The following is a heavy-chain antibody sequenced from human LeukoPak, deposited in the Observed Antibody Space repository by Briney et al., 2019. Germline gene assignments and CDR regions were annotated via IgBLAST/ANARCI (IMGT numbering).Heavy chain of an antibody. J-gene: IGHJ4*02. CDR1: GGSFSSYA. V-gene: IGHV3-23*01. CDR3: TKQVAAAPYYFDY. CDR2: IDGSGGST. D-gene: IGHD6-13*01. Sequence: GGSLRLSCTASGGSFSSYAMSWVRQAPGKGLEWVSAIDGSGGSTYYADSVKGRFTISRDNSKHTLYLQMNCAPATHTAVYYCTKQVAAAPYYFDYWGQGTLVTVSS.